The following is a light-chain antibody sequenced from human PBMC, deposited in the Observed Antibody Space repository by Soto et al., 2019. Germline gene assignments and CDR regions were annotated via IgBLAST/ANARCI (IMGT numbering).Light chain of an antibody. CDR3: HQYGRATGT. V-gene: IGKV3-20*01. Sequence: IVLTQCTGALSLAPGERATLPCRASQSVXSSYLAWYRQKPGQAPRLLXAGASNSATGSPDRLSGSGSGTDFTLTISRLEPDDFAVYYCHQYGRATGTFGQGTKVDIK. CDR2: GAS. CDR1: QSVXSSY. J-gene: IGKJ1*01.